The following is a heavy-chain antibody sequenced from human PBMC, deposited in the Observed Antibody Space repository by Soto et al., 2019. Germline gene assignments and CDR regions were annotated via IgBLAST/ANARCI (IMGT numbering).Heavy chain of an antibody. CDR1: GFTFDIYW. J-gene: IGHJ3*02. V-gene: IGHV3-7*03. D-gene: IGHD3-22*01. Sequence: EVPLVDSGGGLVQPGGSLRLSCAASGFTFDIYWMSWVRQAPGKGLEWVATIKFDASEKKYVDSVKGRFTMSRDNAKNSLYLQMHSLRVDDTAVYYCAGESPGFYGMSFDIWGQGTVVTDSS. CDR3: AGESPGFYGMSFDI. CDR2: IKFDASEK.